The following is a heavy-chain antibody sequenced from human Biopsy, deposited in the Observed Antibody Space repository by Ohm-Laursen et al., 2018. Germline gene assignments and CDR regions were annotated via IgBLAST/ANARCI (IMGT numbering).Heavy chain of an antibody. CDR3: ARATNSTGWPYYYFYGMDV. J-gene: IGHJ6*02. V-gene: IGHV4-59*01. Sequence: SETLSLTCTVSGGSISSDYWSWTRQTPGKGLEWIGYIYYSRSTNYNPSLKSRVTISVDTSKNQFSLRLNSVTAADTAVYYCARATNSTGWPYYYFYGMDVWGQGTTVTVSS. CDR2: IYYSRST. CDR1: GGSISSDY. D-gene: IGHD2/OR15-2a*01.